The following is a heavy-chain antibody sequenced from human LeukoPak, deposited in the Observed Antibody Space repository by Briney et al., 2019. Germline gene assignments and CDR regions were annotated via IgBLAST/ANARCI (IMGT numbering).Heavy chain of an antibody. CDR2: IYYSGST. V-gene: IGHV4-39*01. CDR1: GGSISSSSYY. J-gene: IGHJ4*02. D-gene: IGHD3-3*01. CDR3: ARLTDFWSGYYLFDY. Sequence: SETLSLTCTVSGGSISSSSYYWGWIRQPPGKGLEWIGSIYYSGSTYYNPSLKSRVTISVDTSKNQFSLKLSSVTAADAAVYYCARLTDFWSGYYLFDYWSQGTLVTVSS.